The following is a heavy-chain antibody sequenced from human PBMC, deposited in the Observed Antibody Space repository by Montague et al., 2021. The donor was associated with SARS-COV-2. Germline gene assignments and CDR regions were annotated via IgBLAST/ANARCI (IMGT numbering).Heavy chain of an antibody. CDR1: GGSISSYY. D-gene: IGHD6-13*01. J-gene: IGHJ5*02. CDR2: IYYSGST. Sequence: SETLSLTCTVSGGSISSYYWSWIRQPPGKGLEWIGYIYYSGSTNYNPSLKSRVTVSVDTSKNQFSLKLRSVTAADTAVYYCARFRARSSSSWYNWFDPWGQGTLVTVSS. V-gene: IGHV4-59*08. CDR3: ARFRARSSSSWYNWFDP.